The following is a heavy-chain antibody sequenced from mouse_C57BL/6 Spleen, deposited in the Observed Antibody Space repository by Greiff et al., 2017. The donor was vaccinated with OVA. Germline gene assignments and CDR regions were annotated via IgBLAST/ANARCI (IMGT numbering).Heavy chain of an antibody. CDR1: GYSITSGYY. CDR2: ISYDGSN. J-gene: IGHJ2*01. D-gene: IGHD1-1*01. Sequence: EVQRVESGPGLVKPSQSLSLTCSVTGYSITSGYYWNWIRQFPGNKLEWMGYISYDGSNNYNPSLKNRIAITRDTSKNQFFLKLNSVTTEDTATYYCARVTVVATGFDYWGQGTTLTVSS. CDR3: ARVTVVATGFDY. V-gene: IGHV3-6*01.